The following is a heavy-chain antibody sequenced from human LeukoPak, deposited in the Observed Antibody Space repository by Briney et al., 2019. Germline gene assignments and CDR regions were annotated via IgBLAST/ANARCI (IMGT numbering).Heavy chain of an antibody. CDR2: IYTSGST. Sequence: PSETLSLTCTVSGGSISSGSYYWSWIRQPAGKGLEWIGRIYTSGSTNYNPSLKSRVTISVDTSKNQFSLKLSSVTAADTAVYYCARSTVTSSGDAFDIWGQGTMVTVSS. J-gene: IGHJ3*02. CDR1: GGSISSGSYY. V-gene: IGHV4-61*02. D-gene: IGHD4-17*01. CDR3: ARSTVTSSGDAFDI.